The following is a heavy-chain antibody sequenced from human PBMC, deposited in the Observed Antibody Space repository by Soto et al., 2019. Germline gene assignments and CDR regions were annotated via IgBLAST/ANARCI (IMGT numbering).Heavy chain of an antibody. J-gene: IGHJ5*02. CDR1: GGSISGHY. CDR2: ISYSGST. Sequence: SETLSLTCTVSGGSISGHYWSWIRQPPGKGLQYIGYISYSGSTNYNPSLKSRVTISVDTSNNQFSLRLSSVTAADTAVYYCARDVGLQHDTGYYDFWSGKNNWFDPWGQGILVTVS. V-gene: IGHV4-59*11. D-gene: IGHD3-3*01. CDR3: ARDVGLQHDTGYYDFWSGKNNWFDP.